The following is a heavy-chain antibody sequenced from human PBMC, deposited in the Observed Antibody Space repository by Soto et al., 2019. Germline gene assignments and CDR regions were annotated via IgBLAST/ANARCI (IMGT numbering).Heavy chain of an antibody. V-gene: IGHV1-2*02. J-gene: IGHJ6*02. CDR1: GYTFTDHY. CDR2: INPHSGDT. CDR3: ARGPTVNFYGMDV. Sequence: QVQLVQSGAEVKKPGASVKVSYVASGYTFTDHYIHWVRQAPGQGLEWMGWINPHSGDTIYAQKFQGRVTLTRDTSISTAYMELSRLRSDDTAVYCCARGPTVNFYGMDVWGQGTTVTVSS. D-gene: IGHD4-17*01.